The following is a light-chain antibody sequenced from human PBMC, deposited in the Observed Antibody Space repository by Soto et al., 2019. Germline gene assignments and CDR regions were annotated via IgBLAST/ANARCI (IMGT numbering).Light chain of an antibody. CDR2: GAS. J-gene: IGKJ3*01. CDR1: QSISSNS. CDR3: HQYGDSPFT. V-gene: IGKV3-20*01. Sequence: EIVLTQSLGTLSLSPGQRATLSCRAGQSISSNSLAWYQQKPGQAPRLLIYGASNRAIGISDRFSGSRSGTDFTLTISRLEPEDFAVYYCHQYGDSPFTFGPGTKVEI.